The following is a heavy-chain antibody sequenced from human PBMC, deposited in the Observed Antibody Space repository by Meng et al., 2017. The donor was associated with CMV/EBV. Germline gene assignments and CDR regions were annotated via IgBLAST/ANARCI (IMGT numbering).Heavy chain of an antibody. CDR3: ASNVDTAMVS. CDR1: GYTFTSYG. J-gene: IGHJ4*02. Sequence: KVSCQASGYTFTSYGISWVRQAPGPGLEWMGWISAYNGNTNYAQKLQGRVTMTTDTSTSTAYMELRSLRSDDTAVYYCASNVDTAMVSWGQGTLVTVSS. CDR2: ISAYNGNT. V-gene: IGHV1-18*01. D-gene: IGHD5-18*01.